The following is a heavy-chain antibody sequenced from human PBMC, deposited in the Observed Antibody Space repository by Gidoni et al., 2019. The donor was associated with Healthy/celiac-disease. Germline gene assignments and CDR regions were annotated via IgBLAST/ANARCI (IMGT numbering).Heavy chain of an antibody. D-gene: IGHD3-10*01. Sequence: QVQLQESGPGLVKPSETLSLTCTVSGGSISSYYWSWIRQPPGKGLEWIGYIYYSGSTNYNPSLKSRVTISVDTSKNQFSLKLSSVTAADTAVYYCARDVGFGELLGYYFDYWGQGTLVTVSS. CDR1: GGSISSYY. J-gene: IGHJ4*02. V-gene: IGHV4-59*01. CDR2: IYYSGST. CDR3: ARDVGFGELLGYYFDY.